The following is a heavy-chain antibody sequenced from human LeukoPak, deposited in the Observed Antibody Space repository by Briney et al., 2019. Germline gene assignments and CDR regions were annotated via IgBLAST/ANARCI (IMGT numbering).Heavy chain of an antibody. CDR3: ARHYSSDPFDY. Sequence: SETLSLTCSVSGASISRYYWSWIRQPPGKALEGIGYIDYSGSTSYSPSLKSRVTISADTSKNQFSLKLTSLTAADTALYFCARHYSSDPFDYWGQGTLVTVSS. D-gene: IGHD2-21*01. CDR1: GASISRYY. J-gene: IGHJ4*02. CDR2: IDYSGST. V-gene: IGHV4-59*08.